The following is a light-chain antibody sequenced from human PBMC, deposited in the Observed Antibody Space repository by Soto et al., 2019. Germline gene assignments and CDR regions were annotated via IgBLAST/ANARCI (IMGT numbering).Light chain of an antibody. Sequence: EVVLTQSPATLSLSPGEGATLSCRVSQSISSSYLSWYQQRPGQAPRLLIYGASTRATGIPARFSGSGSGTEFTLTISSLQSEDCAIYYCQQYHTWPITFG. CDR2: GAS. J-gene: IGKJ5*01. V-gene: IGKV3D-7*01. CDR3: QQYHTWPIT. CDR1: QSISSSY.